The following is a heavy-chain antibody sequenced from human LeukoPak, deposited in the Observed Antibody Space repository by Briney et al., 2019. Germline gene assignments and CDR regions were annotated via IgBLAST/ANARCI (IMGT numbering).Heavy chain of an antibody. V-gene: IGHV3-23*01. Sequence: GGSLRLSCAATGFTFSSYAMNWVRQAPGKGLEWVSISGSGGDTYYADSVKGRFSISRDNSKNTLYLQMNSLRAEDTAVYYCAKDPSTVTSEYFQHWGQGTLVTVSS. CDR2: SGSGGDT. CDR1: GFTFSSYA. D-gene: IGHD4-17*01. CDR3: AKDPSTVTSEYFQH. J-gene: IGHJ1*01.